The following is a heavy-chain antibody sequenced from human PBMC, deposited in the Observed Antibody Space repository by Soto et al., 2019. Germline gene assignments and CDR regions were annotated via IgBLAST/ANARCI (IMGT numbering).Heavy chain of an antibody. V-gene: IGHV4-61*01. J-gene: IGHJ6*02. CDR3: ARGMSISSEVYYYGMDV. D-gene: IGHD6-19*01. CDR2: IYYSGST. Sequence: QVQLQESGPGLVKPSETLSLTCTVSGGSVSSGSYYWSWIRQPPGKGLEWIGYIYYSGSTSYNPSLKSRVTISVDTSKNQFSLKLGSVTAADTAVYYCARGMSISSEVYYYGMDVWGQGTTVTVSS. CDR1: GGSVSSGSYY.